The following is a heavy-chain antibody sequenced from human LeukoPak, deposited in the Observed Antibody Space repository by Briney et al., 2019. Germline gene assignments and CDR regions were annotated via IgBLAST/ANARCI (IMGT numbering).Heavy chain of an antibody. Sequence: GRSLRHSCAASGFTFSSYGMHWVRQAPGKGLEWVAVIWYDGSNKYYADSVKRRFTISRDNSKNTLYLQMNSLRAEDTAVYYCARDKYGQYWYFDLWGRGTLVTVSS. J-gene: IGHJ2*01. CDR2: IWYDGSNK. CDR1: GFTFSSYG. D-gene: IGHD2-2*01. CDR3: ARDKYGQYWYFDL. V-gene: IGHV3-33*01.